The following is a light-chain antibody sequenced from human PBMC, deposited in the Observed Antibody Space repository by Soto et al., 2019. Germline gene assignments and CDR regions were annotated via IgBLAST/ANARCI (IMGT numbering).Light chain of an antibody. CDR1: QSISSY. CDR2: AAF. Sequence: DIQMTQSPSSLSASVGERVTITCRASQSISSYLNWYQQKPGKAPKLLIYAAFSLQSGVPSRFSGSGSGTYFTLTISILQTEDFATYYCQQSYSTPKGTLGGGTKVEIK. V-gene: IGKV1-39*01. CDR3: QQSYSTPKGT. J-gene: IGKJ4*01.